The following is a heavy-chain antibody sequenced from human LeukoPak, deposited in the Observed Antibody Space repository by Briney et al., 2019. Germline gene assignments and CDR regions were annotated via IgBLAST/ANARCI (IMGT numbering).Heavy chain of an antibody. CDR1: GGSVSSYY. Sequence: SETLSLTCTVSGGSVSSYYWTWIRQPPGKGLEWIGYIYCSGSTNYNPSLKSRVTISVDTSKNQFSLRLNSVTAADTAVYYCASSVVTLNWFDPWGQGTLVTVSS. CDR2: IYCSGST. V-gene: IGHV4-59*02. J-gene: IGHJ5*02. CDR3: ASSVVTLNWFDP. D-gene: IGHD3-22*01.